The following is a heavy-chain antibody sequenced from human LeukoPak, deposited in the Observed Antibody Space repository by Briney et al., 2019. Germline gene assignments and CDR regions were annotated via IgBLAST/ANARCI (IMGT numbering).Heavy chain of an antibody. CDR3: ARRNDYGSGSLDFDY. CDR2: IYFSWRT. CDR1: GGSISSGGYY. V-gene: IGHV4-31*03. Sequence: SQTLSLTCTVSGGSISSGGYYWSWHRQHPGKGREGVGYIYFSWRTYYNPSPKSRLTISVDTSKNQFSLQLSSVTAADTAVYYCARRNDYGSGSLDFDYWGQGTLVTVSS. J-gene: IGHJ4*02. D-gene: IGHD3-10*01.